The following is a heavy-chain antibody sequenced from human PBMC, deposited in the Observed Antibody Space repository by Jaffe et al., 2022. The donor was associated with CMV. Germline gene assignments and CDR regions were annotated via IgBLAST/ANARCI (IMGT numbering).Heavy chain of an antibody. Sequence: QMQLVESGGGVVQPGRSLRLSCEASGFTFSSYDMHWVRQAPGKGLEWVAVIWYDGSKTYYADSVKGRFTISRDNSKNTLYLQMNSLRVEDTAVYHCASGPGWLHDNHWFDPWGQGTLVTVSS. D-gene: IGHD5-18*01. J-gene: IGHJ5*02. CDR1: GFTFSSYD. CDR3: ASGPGWLHDNHWFDP. V-gene: IGHV3-33*01. CDR2: IWYDGSKT.